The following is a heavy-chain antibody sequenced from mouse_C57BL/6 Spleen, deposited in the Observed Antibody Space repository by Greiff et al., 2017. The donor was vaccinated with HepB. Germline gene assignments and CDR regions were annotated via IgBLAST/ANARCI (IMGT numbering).Heavy chain of an antibody. V-gene: IGHV1-63*01. CDR1: GYTFTNYW. CDR2: IYPGGGYT. CDR3: ARRYDGYLYYFDY. Sequence: QVQLKESGAELVRPGTSVKMSCKASGYTFTNYWIGWAKQRPGHGLEWIGDIYPGGGYTNYNEKFKGKATLTADKSSSTAYMQFSSLTSEDSAIYYCARRYDGYLYYFDYWGQGTTLTVSS. J-gene: IGHJ2*01. D-gene: IGHD2-3*01.